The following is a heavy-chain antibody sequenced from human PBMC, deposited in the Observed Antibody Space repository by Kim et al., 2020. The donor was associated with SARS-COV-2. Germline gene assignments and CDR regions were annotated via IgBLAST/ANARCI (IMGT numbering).Heavy chain of an antibody. CDR2: TNGSGGTK. D-gene: IGHD3-16*02. CDR1: GFTFSSYA. CDR3: ARGPGFILGMDYF. J-gene: IGHJ4*01. Sequence: GGSLRLSCAASGFTFSSYAMSWVRQAPGKGLEWVSITNGSGGTKYYVDSEKGRLTISRANSRNTLSILMNRLRAEDTAVYYCARGPGFILGMDYF. V-gene: IGHV3-23*01.